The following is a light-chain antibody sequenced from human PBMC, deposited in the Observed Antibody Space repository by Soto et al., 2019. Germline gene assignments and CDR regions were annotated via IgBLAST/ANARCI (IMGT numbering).Light chain of an antibody. V-gene: IGLV1-44*01. CDR2: SNN. CDR3: VAWDDSLNGYVV. Sequence: QSVLPQPPSSSGTPGQRVTISCSGSSSNIGSNTVNWYQQLPGTAPKLVIYSNNQRPSGVPDRFSGSKSGTSASLAISGLQSEDEADYYCVAWDDSLNGYVVFGGGTK. J-gene: IGLJ2*01. CDR1: SSNIGSNT.